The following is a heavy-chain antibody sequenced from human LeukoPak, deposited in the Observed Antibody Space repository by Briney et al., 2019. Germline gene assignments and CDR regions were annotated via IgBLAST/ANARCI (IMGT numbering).Heavy chain of an antibody. V-gene: IGHV3-15*01. J-gene: IGHJ4*02. CDR1: GFTFSSYG. D-gene: IGHD3-3*01. CDR2: IKSKTDGGTT. Sequence: TGGSLRLSCSASGFTFSSYGMHWVRQAPGKGLEWVGRIKSKTDGGTTDYAAPVKGRFTISRDDSKKTLYMQMNSLKTEDTAVYYCARGGYYGDFDYWGQGTLVTVSS. CDR3: ARGGYYGDFDY.